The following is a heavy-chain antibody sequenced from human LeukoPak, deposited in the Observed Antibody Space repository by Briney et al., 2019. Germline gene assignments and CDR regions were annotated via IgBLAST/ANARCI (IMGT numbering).Heavy chain of an antibody. D-gene: IGHD5-12*01. CDR1: GGSISSSSYY. CDR3: ARQGGGYDSWFDP. CDR2: MYYSGST. V-gene: IGHV4-39*01. J-gene: IGHJ5*02. Sequence: PSETLSLTCTVSGGSISSSSYYWGWIRQPPGKGLGWIGSMYYSGSTYYNPSLKSRVTISVDTSKNQFSLKLSSVTAADTAVYYCARQGGGYDSWFDPWGQGTLVTVSS.